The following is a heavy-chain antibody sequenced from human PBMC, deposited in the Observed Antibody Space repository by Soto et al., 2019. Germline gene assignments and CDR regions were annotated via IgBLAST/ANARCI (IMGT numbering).Heavy chain of an antibody. Sequence: GASVKVSCKASGYTFTSYDIYWVRQATGQGLEWMGWMNPSTGNSGYAQKFQGRVTMTSDTSISTAHMELSSLRSEDTAVYYCARRAETNGWNGFGADKYYFDFWGKGTLVTVSS. J-gene: IGHJ4*02. CDR1: GYTFTSYD. CDR2: MNPSTGNS. D-gene: IGHD1-1*01. V-gene: IGHV1-8*01. CDR3: ARRAETNGWNGFGADKYYFDF.